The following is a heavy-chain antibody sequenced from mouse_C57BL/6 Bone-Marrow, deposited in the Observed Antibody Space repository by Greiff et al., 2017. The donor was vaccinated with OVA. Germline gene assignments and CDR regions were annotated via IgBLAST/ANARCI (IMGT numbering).Heavy chain of an antibody. CDR1: GYTFTDHT. J-gene: IGHJ4*01. Sequence: VKLQESDAELVKPGASVKISCKVSGYTFTDHTIHWMKQRPEQGLEWIGYIYPRDGSTKYNEQFKGKATLTADKSSSTAYMQLNSLTSEDSAVSVCARKRLRRRNAMDYWGQGTSVTVSS. CDR2: IYPRDGST. CDR3: ARKRLRRRNAMDY. D-gene: IGHD2-4*01. V-gene: IGHV1-78*01.